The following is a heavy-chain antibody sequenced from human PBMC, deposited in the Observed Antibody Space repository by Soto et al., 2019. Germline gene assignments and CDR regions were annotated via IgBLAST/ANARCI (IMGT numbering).Heavy chain of an antibody. Sequence: QVPLVESGGGVVQPGRSLRLSCAVSGFTVSTYGMHWVRQAPGKGLEWVAVISRDGGIKFYADSVKGRFTISRDNSRNTLFLEMNSLRGDDMAVYYCTGEVASGYWGQGTLVTVSS. CDR2: ISRDGGIK. V-gene: IGHV3-30*03. D-gene: IGHD2-8*02. CDR1: GFTVSTYG. CDR3: TGEVASGY. J-gene: IGHJ4*02.